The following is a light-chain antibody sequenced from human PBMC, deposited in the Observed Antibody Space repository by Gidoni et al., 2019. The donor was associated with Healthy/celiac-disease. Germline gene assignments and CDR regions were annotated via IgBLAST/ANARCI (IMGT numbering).Light chain of an antibody. Sequence: QSVLTQPPSVSGAPGQRVTISCTGSSSNIGAGYDVHWYQQLPGTAPNLLIYVNSIRPSGVPDRFSGSTSGTSASLAITGLQAEDEADYYCQSYDSSLSGYVVFGGGTKLTVL. J-gene: IGLJ2*01. CDR1: SSNIGAGYD. CDR2: VNS. V-gene: IGLV1-40*01. CDR3: QSYDSSLSGYVV.